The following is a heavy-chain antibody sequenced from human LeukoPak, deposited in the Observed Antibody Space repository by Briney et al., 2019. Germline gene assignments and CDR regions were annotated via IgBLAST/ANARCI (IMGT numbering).Heavy chain of an antibody. CDR2: IRYDGSNK. CDR3: AKELYDFWSGYSDFDY. Sequence: GGSLRLSCAASGFTFSSYGMHWVRQAPGKGLEWVAFIRYDGSNKYYADSVKGRFTISRDNSKNTLYLQMNSLRAEDTAVYYCAKELYDFWSGYSDFDYWGQGTLVTVSS. CDR1: GFTFSSYG. J-gene: IGHJ4*02. D-gene: IGHD3-3*01. V-gene: IGHV3-30*02.